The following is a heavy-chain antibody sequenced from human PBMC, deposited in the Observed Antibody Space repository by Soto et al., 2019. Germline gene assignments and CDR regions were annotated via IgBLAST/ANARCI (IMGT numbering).Heavy chain of an antibody. CDR2: IYYSGST. CDR1: GGSISSYY. CDR3: ARDGRRGRIAATSNWFDP. V-gene: IGHV4-59*01. D-gene: IGHD6-13*01. J-gene: IGHJ5*02. Sequence: PSETLSLTCTVSGGSISSYYWSWIRQPPGKGLEWIGYIYYSGSTNYNPSLKSRVTISVDTSKNQFSLKLSSVTAADTAVYYCARDGRRGRIAATSNWFDPWGQGTLVTVAS.